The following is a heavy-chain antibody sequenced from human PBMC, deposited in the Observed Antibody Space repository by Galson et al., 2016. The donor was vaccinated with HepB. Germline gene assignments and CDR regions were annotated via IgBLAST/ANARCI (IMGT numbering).Heavy chain of an antibody. Sequence: LRLSCAASGFSLSNNFIHWVRQAPGKGLEWVSLIVDSGLSTYYADSVKGRFSVSRDNSKNTLYLQMNSLRAEDTAVYYCAKDRRGIAALDSWGQGTLVTVSS. J-gene: IGHJ4*02. CDR2: IVDSGLST. CDR3: AKDRRGIAALDS. D-gene: IGHD6-6*01. CDR1: GFSLSNNF. V-gene: IGHV3-23*01.